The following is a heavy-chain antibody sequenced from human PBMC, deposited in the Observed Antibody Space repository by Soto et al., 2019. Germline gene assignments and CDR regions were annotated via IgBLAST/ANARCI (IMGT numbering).Heavy chain of an antibody. J-gene: IGHJ6*02. CDR1: GFTFSSYG. CDR2: IWYDGSNK. D-gene: IGHD2-2*02. V-gene: IGHV3-33*01. Sequence: QVQLVESGGDVIQPGRSLRLSCAASGFTFSSYGMHWVRQAPGKGLEWVAVIWYDGSNKYYADSVKGRFTISRDNSKNTLYLQMNGLRAEDTAVYYCARDRRSMKSVYLDYGMDVWGQGTTVTVS. CDR3: ARDRRSMKSVYLDYGMDV.